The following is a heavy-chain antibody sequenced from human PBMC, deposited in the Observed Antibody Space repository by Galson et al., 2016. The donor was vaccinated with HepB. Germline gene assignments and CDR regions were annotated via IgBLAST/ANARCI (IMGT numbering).Heavy chain of an antibody. D-gene: IGHD3-3*01. V-gene: IGHV3-33*01. J-gene: IGHJ6*01. CDR3: ARGVTIFGVVTNPSDV. Sequence: SLRLSCAASGFIFRSYPMHCVRQAPGKGLEWVAVLSSAGSKTHYADSVKGRFTIPRDNSKNTLYLQMDSLSAEDTAVYYCARGVTIFGVVTNPSDVWGQGTTVTVSS. CDR2: LSSAGSKT. CDR1: GFIFRSYP.